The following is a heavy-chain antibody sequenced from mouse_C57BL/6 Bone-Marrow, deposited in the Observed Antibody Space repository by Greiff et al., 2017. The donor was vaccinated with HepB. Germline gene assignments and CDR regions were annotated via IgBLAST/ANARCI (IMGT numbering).Heavy chain of an antibody. J-gene: IGHJ3*01. CDR1: GYTFTSYW. CDR2: IDPSDSYT. D-gene: IGHD2-4*01. V-gene: IGHV1-50*01. Sequence: QVQLQQPGAELVKPGASVKLSCKASGYTFTSYWMQWVKQRPGQGLEWIGEIDPSDSYTNYNQKFKGKATLTVDTSSSTACMQLSSLTSEDSAVYYCARENDSAWFAYWGQGTLVTVSA. CDR3: ARENDSAWFAY.